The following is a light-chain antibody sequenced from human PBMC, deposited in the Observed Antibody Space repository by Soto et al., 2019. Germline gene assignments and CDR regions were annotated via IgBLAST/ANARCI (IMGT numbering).Light chain of an antibody. Sequence: QSVLTQPPSVSGAPGQRVTISCTGSSSNIGAGYDVHWYQQLPETAPKLLIYGNNNRPSGVPDRFSGSKSGTSASLAITGLQAEDEAGYYCQSYDSSLSGWVFGGGTKVTVL. J-gene: IGLJ3*02. V-gene: IGLV1-40*01. CDR2: GNN. CDR3: QSYDSSLSGWV. CDR1: SSNIGAGYD.